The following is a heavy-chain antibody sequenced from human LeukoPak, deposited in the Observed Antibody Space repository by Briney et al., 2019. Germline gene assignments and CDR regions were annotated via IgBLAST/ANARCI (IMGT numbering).Heavy chain of an antibody. V-gene: IGHV3-21*01. CDR3: AREIGGLGYDH. J-gene: IGHJ4*02. D-gene: IGHD2/OR15-2a*01. Sequence: PGGSLRLSCVASEFTFSIYSMNWVRQAPGEGLEWVSSIQPSGKNIYHAASLKGRFTISRDNTKNSLYLQMNSLRAEDTAVYYCAREIGGLGYDHWGQGVLVTVSS. CDR1: EFTFSIYS. CDR2: IQPSGKNI.